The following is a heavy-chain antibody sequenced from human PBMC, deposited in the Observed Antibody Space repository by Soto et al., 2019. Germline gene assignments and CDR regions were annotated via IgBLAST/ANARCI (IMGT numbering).Heavy chain of an antibody. CDR2: IYHSGST. D-gene: IGHD5-18*01. Sequence: SETLSLTCAVSGYSISSGYYWGWIRQPPGKGLEWIGSIYHSGSTYYNPSLKSRVTISVDTSKNQFSLKLSSVTAADTAVYYCARVRGYSYGHLDYWGQGTLVTVSS. CDR3: ARVRGYSYGHLDY. CDR1: GYSISSGYY. V-gene: IGHV4-38-2*01. J-gene: IGHJ4*02.